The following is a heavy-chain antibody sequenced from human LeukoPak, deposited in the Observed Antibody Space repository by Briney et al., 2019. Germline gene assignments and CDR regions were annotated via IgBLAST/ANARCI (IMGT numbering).Heavy chain of an antibody. D-gene: IGHD3-22*01. Sequence: SETLSLTCAVYGGSFSGYYWSWIRQPPGKGLEWIGEINHSGSTNYNPSLKSRVTISVDTSKNQFSLKLSSVTAADTAVYYCARPQHYYDSSAFDYWGQGTLVTVSS. V-gene: IGHV4-34*01. CDR3: ARPQHYYDSSAFDY. CDR2: INHSGST. J-gene: IGHJ4*02. CDR1: GGSFSGYY.